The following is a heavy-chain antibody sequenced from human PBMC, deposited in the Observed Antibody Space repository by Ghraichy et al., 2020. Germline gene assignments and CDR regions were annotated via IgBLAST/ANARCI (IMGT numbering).Heavy chain of an antibody. J-gene: IGHJ3*02. V-gene: IGHV3-23*01. Sequence: GGSLRLSCAASGFTFSSYAMSWVRQAPGKGLEWVSAISGSGGSTYYADSVKGRFTISRDNSKNTLYLQMNSLRAEDTAVYYCAKDVCLIGGSCYGPDAFDIWGQGTMVTVSS. CDR1: GFTFSSYA. CDR2: ISGSGGST. D-gene: IGHD2-15*01. CDR3: AKDVCLIGGSCYGPDAFDI.